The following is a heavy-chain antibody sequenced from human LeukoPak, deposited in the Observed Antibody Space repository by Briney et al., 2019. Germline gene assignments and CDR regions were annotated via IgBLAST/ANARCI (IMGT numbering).Heavy chain of an antibody. D-gene: IGHD2-2*01. CDR2: INHSGST. J-gene: IGHJ5*02. V-gene: IGHV4-34*01. Sequence: SETLSLTCAVYGGSFSGYYWSWIRQPPGKGLEWIGEINHSGSTNYNPSLKSRVTISVDTSKNQFSLKLSSVTAADTAVYYCARGQDIVVVPAENLKRTSNWFDPWGQGTLVTVSS. CDR3: ARGQDIVVVPAENLKRTSNWFDP. CDR1: GGSFSGYY.